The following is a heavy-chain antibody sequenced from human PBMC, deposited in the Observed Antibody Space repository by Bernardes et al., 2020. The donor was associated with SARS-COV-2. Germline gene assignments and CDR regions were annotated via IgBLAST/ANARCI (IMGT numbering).Heavy chain of an antibody. D-gene: IGHD3-10*01. CDR1: GGSIGSYY. CDR3: ARDLSHLVRRGFDL. Sequence: SETLSLTCTVSGGSIGSYYLAWIRQPPGKGLEWIGYIYYSGTTNYNPSLKSRVTISVDRSQNQFSLNLSSVTPADTAVYYCARDLSHLVRRGFDLWGRGTLVTGSS. CDR2: IYYSGTT. J-gene: IGHJ2*01. V-gene: IGHV4-59*01.